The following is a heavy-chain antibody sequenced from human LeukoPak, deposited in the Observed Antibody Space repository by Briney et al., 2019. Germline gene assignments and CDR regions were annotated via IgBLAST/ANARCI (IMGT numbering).Heavy chain of an antibody. CDR3: ARVGWELRSASPGSDAFDI. Sequence: GGSLRLSCAASGFTFSSYSMNWVRQAPGKGLEWVSSISSSSSYIYYADSVKGRLTISRDNAKNSLYLQMNSLRAEDTAVYYCARVGWELRSASPGSDAFDIWGQGTMVTVSS. D-gene: IGHD1-26*01. CDR2: ISSSSSYI. V-gene: IGHV3-21*01. J-gene: IGHJ3*02. CDR1: GFTFSSYS.